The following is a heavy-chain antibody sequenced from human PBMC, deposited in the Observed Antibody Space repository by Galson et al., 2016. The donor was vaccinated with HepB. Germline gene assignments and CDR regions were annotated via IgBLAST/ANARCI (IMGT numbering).Heavy chain of an antibody. J-gene: IGHJ6*02. CDR2: ISAYNGNT. V-gene: IGHV1-18*01. CDR3: AKDPRKFRYQLLGIYYYYYPMDV. D-gene: IGHD2-2*01. CDR1: GYTFTTYG. Sequence: SVKVSCKASGYTFTTYGISWVRQAPGQGLEWMGWISAYNGNTTYAQKLQGRVTMTTDTSTSTAYMELRSLRSDDTAVYYGAKDPRKFRYQLLGIYYYYYPMDVWGQGTTVTVSS.